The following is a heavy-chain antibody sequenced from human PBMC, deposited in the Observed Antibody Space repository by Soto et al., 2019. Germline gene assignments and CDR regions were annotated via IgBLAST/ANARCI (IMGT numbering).Heavy chain of an antibody. J-gene: IGHJ4*02. CDR2: ISGSGGST. V-gene: IGHV3-23*01. CDR1: GFTFSSYA. D-gene: IGHD1-26*01. Sequence: GGSLRLSCAASGFTFSSYAMSWVRQAPGKGLEWVSAISGSGGSTYYADSVKGRFTISRDNSKNTLYLHMNSLRAEDTAVYYCAKDVNHFVGAHHDYWGQGTLVTVSS. CDR3: AKDVNHFVGAHHDY.